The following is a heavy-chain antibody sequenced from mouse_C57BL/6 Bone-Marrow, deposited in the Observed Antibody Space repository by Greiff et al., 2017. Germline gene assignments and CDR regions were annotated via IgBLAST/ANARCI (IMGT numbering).Heavy chain of an antibody. V-gene: IGHV5-6*01. J-gene: IGHJ4*01. CDR3: ARQNGYYGAMDY. Sequence: EVKLVESGGDLVKPGGSLKLSCAASGFTFSSYGMSWVRQTPDKRLEWVATISSGGSYTYYPASVKGRFTISRDNAKNTLYLQMSSLKSEDTAMYYCARQNGYYGAMDYWGQGTSVTVSS. CDR1: GFTFSSYG. D-gene: IGHD2-3*01. CDR2: ISSGGSYT.